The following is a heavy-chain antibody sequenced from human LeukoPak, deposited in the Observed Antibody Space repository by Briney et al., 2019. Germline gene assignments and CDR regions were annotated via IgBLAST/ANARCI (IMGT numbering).Heavy chain of an antibody. CDR2: IKSKTDGGTT. CDR3: AKDSVMTTVTGDWFDP. D-gene: IGHD4-11*01. J-gene: IGHJ5*02. Sequence: GGSLRLSCAASGFTFNNAWMSWVRQAPGKGLEWVGRIKSKTDGGTTDYAAPVKGRFTISRYDSKNTLYLQMNSLRAEDTAVYYCAKDSVMTTVTGDWFDPWGQGTLVTVSS. V-gene: IGHV3-15*01. CDR1: GFTFNNAW.